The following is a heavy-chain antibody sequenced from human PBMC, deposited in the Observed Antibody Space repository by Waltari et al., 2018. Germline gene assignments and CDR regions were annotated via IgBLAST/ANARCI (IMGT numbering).Heavy chain of an antibody. CDR2: ISSSSRYI. D-gene: IGHD2-2*01. CDR3: ARVGCSSTSCRYYYYYYMDV. V-gene: IGHV3-21*01. CDR1: GFTFSSYS. J-gene: IGHJ6*03. Sequence: EVQLVESGGGLVKPGGSLRLSCAASGFTFSSYSMNWVRQAPGKGLEWVSSISSSSRYIYYADSVKGRFTISRDNAKNSLYLQMNSLRAEDTAVYYCARVGCSSTSCRYYYYYYMDVWGKGTTVTVSS.